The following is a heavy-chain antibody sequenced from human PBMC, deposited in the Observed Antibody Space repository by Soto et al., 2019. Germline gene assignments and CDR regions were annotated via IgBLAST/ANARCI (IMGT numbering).Heavy chain of an antibody. D-gene: IGHD2-2*01. CDR3: ARSSTGYGMDV. CDR2: ISSSSSYI. J-gene: IGHJ6*02. CDR1: GFTFSSYS. Sequence: PGGSLRLSCAASGFTFSSYSMNWVRQAPGKGLEWVSSISSSSSYIYYADSVKGRFTISRDNAKDSLYLQMNSLRAEDTAVYYCARSSTGYGMDVWGQGTTVTVSS. V-gene: IGHV3-21*01.